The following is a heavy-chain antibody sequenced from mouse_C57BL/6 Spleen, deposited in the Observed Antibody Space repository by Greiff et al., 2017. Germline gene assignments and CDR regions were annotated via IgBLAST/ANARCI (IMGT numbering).Heavy chain of an antibody. CDR2: IDPNSGGT. Sequence: QVQLKQPGAELVKPGASVKLSCKASGYTFTSYWMHWVKQRPGRGLEWIGRIDPNSGGTKYNEKFKSKATLTVDKPSSTAYMQRSSLTSEDSAVYYCARSGGYDDGLYAMDYWGQGTSVTVSS. D-gene: IGHD2-2*01. CDR1: GYTFTSYW. CDR3: ARSGGYDDGLYAMDY. V-gene: IGHV1-72*01. J-gene: IGHJ4*01.